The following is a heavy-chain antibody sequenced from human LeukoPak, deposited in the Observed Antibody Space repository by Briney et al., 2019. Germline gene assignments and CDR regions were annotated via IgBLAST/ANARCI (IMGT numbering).Heavy chain of an antibody. V-gene: IGHV1-2*06. CDR1: GYTFTGYY. J-gene: IGHJ4*02. D-gene: IGHD3-10*01. CDR2: INPNSGGT. CDR3: ARDPRGDLPYGSGSQNDY. Sequence: ASVKVSCKASGYTFTGYYMHWVRQAPGQGLEWMGRINPNSGGTNYAQTFQGRVTMTRDTSISTVYMQLSRLRSDDTAVYYCARDPRGDLPYGSGSQNDYWGQGTLVTVSS.